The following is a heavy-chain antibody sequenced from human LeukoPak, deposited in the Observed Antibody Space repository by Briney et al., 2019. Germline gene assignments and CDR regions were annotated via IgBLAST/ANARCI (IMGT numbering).Heavy chain of an antibody. J-gene: IGHJ5*02. V-gene: IGHV3-30*02. CDR1: GFTFSSYG. CDR3: AKGAPYYYDSSGYYLGNWFDP. CDR2: IRYDGSNK. Sequence: GGSLRLSCAASGFTFSSYGMHWVRQAPGKGLEWVAFIRYDGSNKYYADSVKGRFTISRDNSKNTLYLQMNSLRAEDTAVYYCAKGAPYYYDSSGYYLGNWFDPWGQGTLVTVSS. D-gene: IGHD3-22*01.